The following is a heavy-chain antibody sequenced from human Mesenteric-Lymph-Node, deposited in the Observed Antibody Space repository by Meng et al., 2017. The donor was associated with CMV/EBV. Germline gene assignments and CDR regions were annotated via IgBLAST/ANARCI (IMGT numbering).Heavy chain of an antibody. CDR1: GGSISSYF. V-gene: IGHV4-59*01. D-gene: IGHD3-22*01. Sequence: PESLSLTCTVSGGSISSYFWSWIRQPPGKGLEWIGCLYNSGSTNYNRSLKSRVTISVDMSKNHFSLTLSSVTAADTAVYFCAKNLIGGDVWGQGTTVTVSS. CDR2: LYNSGST. CDR3: AKNLIGGDV. J-gene: IGHJ6*02.